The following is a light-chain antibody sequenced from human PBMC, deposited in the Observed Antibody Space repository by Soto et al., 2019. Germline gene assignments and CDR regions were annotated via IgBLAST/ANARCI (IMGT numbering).Light chain of an antibody. V-gene: IGKV1-5*01. CDR3: QQYNSYFQT. CDR1: QSVGRW. Sequence: DIQMTQSPSTLAASLGDRVPITCRASQSVGRWLAWYQQKSGKAPKLLIYDASGLESGVPSRFSGSGSGTEFTLTISSLQPDDVETYYCQQYNSYFQTFGQGTKVDIK. CDR2: DAS. J-gene: IGKJ1*01.